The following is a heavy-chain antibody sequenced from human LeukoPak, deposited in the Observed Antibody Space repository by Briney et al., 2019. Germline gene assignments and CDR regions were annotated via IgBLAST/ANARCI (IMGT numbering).Heavy chain of an antibody. Sequence: GESLKISCKGSGYSFTSYWIGWVRQMPGKGLEWMGIIYPGDSDARYSPSFQGQVTISAGKSISTAYLQWSSLKASDTAMYYCARLSGYSSSWYYFDYWGQGTLVTVSS. CDR1: GYSFTSYW. D-gene: IGHD6-13*01. CDR2: IYPGDSDA. J-gene: IGHJ4*02. V-gene: IGHV5-51*01. CDR3: ARLSGYSSSWYYFDY.